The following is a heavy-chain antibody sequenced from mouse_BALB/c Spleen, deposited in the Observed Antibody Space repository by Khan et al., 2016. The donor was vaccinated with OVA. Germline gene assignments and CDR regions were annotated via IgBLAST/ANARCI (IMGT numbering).Heavy chain of an antibody. CDR2: INSNGGST. D-gene: IGHD2-3*01. J-gene: IGHJ3*01. CDR3: ARERWLLRSGFAY. Sequence: EVELVESGGGLVQPGGSLKLSCAASGFTFSSYGMSWVRQTPDKRLELVATINSNGGSTYYPDSVKGRFTISRDNAKNTLYLQMSSLKSEDTAMYYCARERWLLRSGFAYWGQGTLVTVSA. V-gene: IGHV5-6-3*01. CDR1: GFTFSSYG.